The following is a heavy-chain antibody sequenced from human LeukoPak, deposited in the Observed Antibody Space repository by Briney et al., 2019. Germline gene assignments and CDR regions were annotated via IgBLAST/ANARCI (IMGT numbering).Heavy chain of an antibody. CDR2: ISGGPINT. J-gene: IGHJ4*02. Sequence: GGSLRLSCVVSGFTLSNYAMNWVRQAPGEGLEWVSGISGGPINTKYADSVKGRFTISRDNSLNTLYLQMNNLRAEDTAVYFCARRGIVIRGLLIIGFHKEAYYFDYWGQGVLVTVSS. CDR3: ARRGIVIRGLLIIGFHKEAYYFDY. D-gene: IGHD3-10*01. V-gene: IGHV3-23*01. CDR1: GFTLSNYA.